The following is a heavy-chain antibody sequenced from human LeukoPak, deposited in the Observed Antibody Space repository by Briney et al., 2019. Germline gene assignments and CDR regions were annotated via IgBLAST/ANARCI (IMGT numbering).Heavy chain of an antibody. CDR1: GGSISSYC. CDR2: IYYSGST. V-gene: IGHV4-59*12. D-gene: IGHD6-19*01. J-gene: IGHJ4*02. CDR3: ARGRTAVAGTPLGY. Sequence: KTSETLSLTCTVSGGSISSYCWGWIRQPPGKGLEWIGYIYYSGSTNYNPSLKSRVTISVDTSKNQFSLKLTSVTAADTAVYYCARGRTAVAGTPLGYWGQGTLVTVSS.